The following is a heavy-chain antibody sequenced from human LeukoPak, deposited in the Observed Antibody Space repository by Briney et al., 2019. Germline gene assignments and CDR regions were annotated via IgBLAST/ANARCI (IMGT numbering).Heavy chain of an antibody. CDR2: INTDGSTT. V-gene: IGHV3-74*01. CDR3: ARLWAGYSGIDY. J-gene: IGHJ4*02. CDR1: GFTFSTYW. Sequence: GGSLRLSCAGSGFTFSTYWMHWVRQAPGGGLVWVSGINTDGSTTSYADSVKGRFTISRDNAKNTLYLQMNSLRVEDTAVYYCARLWAGYSGIDYWGQGALVTVSS. D-gene: IGHD1-26*01.